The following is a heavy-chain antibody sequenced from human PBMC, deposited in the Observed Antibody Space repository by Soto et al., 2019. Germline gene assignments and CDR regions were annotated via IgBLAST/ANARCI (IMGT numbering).Heavy chain of an antibody. CDR3: ARRRGWPSGCFDP. Sequence: PGESLKISCKGSGYSFTSYWIGWVRQMPGKGLEWMGIIYPGDSDTRYSPSFQGQVTISADKSLSTAYLQWSTLRARDTAMYYCARRRGWPSGCFDPGGQGTLVTV. V-gene: IGHV5-51*01. D-gene: IGHD6-19*01. J-gene: IGHJ5*02. CDR2: IYPGDSDT. CDR1: GYSFTSYW.